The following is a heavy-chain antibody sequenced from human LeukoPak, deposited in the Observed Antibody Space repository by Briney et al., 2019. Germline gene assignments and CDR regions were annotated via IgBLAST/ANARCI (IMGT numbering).Heavy chain of an antibody. D-gene: IGHD3/OR15-3a*01. CDR2: ISGSGGST. CDR3: AEGSYGLYYFDY. V-gene: IGHV3-23*01. J-gene: IGHJ4*02. Sequence: GGSLRLSCAASGFTFSSYAMSWVRQAPGKGLEWVSAISGSGGSTYYADSVKGRFTISRDNSKNTLYLQMNSLRAGDTAVYYCAEGSYGLYYFDYWGQGTLVTVSS. CDR1: GFTFSSYA.